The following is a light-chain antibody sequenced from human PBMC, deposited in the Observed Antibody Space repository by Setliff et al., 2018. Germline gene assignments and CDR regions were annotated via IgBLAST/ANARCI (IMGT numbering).Light chain of an antibody. CDR3: SSYAGSYPYV. CDR1: SSDVGGYNDVFRYNY. Sequence: QSALTQPPSASGSPGQSVTISCTGASSDVGGYNDVFRYNYVSWYQQYPGKAPKLLISEVTKRPSGVPDRFSGSKSGNTASLTVSGLQAEDEADYYCSSYAGSYPYVFGTGTKVTVL. V-gene: IGLV2-8*01. CDR2: EVT. J-gene: IGLJ1*01.